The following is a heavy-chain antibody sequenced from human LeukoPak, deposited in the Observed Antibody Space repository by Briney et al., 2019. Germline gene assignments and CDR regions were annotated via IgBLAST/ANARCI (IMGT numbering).Heavy chain of an antibody. V-gene: IGHV3-30*04. D-gene: IGHD3-9*01. CDR2: ISYDGSNK. Sequence: PGGSLRLSCAASGFTFSSYAMHWVRQAPGKGLEWVAVISYDGSNKYYADSVKGRFTISRDNSKNTLYLQMNSLRAEDTAVYYCAKDQADYDILTGYSMDVWGQGTTVTVSS. CDR1: GFTFSSYA. J-gene: IGHJ6*02. CDR3: AKDQADYDILTGYSMDV.